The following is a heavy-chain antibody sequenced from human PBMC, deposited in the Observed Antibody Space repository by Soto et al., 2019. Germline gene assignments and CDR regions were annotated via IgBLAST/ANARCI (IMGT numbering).Heavy chain of an antibody. D-gene: IGHD4-17*01. V-gene: IGHV4-30-2*01. CDR3: ARGGKTVTTFDY. Sequence: QLQLQESGSGLVKPSQTLSLTCAVSGGSISSCGYSWSWIRQPPVKGLASIGYIYHSGSTYYNPSLKSRVTISVDRSKNQFSLKLSSVTAADTAVYYCARGGKTVTTFDYWGQGTLVTVSS. CDR2: IYHSGST. CDR1: GGSISSCGYS. J-gene: IGHJ4*02.